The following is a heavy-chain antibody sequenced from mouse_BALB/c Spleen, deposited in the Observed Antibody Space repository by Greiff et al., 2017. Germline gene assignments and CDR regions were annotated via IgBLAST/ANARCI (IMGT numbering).Heavy chain of an antibody. CDR3: ARAHYGSSPYWYFDV. CDR2: ISSGGST. J-gene: IGHJ1*01. V-gene: IGHV5-6-5*01. Sequence: EVKLMESGGGLVKPGGSLKLSCAASGFTFSSYAMSWVRQTPEKRLEWVASISSGGSTYYPDSVKGRFTISRDNARNILYLQMSSLRSEDTAMYYCARAHYGSSPYWYFDVWGAGTTVTVSS. CDR1: GFTFSSYA. D-gene: IGHD1-1*01.